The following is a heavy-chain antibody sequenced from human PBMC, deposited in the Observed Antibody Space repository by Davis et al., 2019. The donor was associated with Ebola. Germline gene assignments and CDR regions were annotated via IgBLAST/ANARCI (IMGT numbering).Heavy chain of an antibody. CDR2: ISGSGGST. V-gene: IGHV3-23*01. J-gene: IGHJ6*02. CDR1: GFTFSSYA. D-gene: IGHD6-13*01. Sequence: LSLTCAASGFTFSSYAMSWVRQAPGKGLEWVSAISGSGGSTYYADSVKGRFTISRDNSKNTLYLQMNSLRAEDTAVYYCAKDIAAAGYYYYYGMDVWGQGTTVTVSS. CDR3: AKDIAAAGYYYYYGMDV.